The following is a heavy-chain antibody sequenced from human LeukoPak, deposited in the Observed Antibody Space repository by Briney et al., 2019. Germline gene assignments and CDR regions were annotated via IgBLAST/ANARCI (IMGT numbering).Heavy chain of an antibody. CDR2: INPNSGGT. CDR1: GYTFTGYY. V-gene: IGHV1-2*06. D-gene: IGHD6-6*01. CDR3: ARMYSSSSSGDGY. Sequence: ASVKVSCKASGYTFTGYYMHWVRQAPGQGLEWMGRINPNSGGTNYAQKFQGRVTMTRDTSISTAYMELSRLRSDDTAVYYCARMYSSSSSGDGYWGQGTLVTVSS. J-gene: IGHJ4*02.